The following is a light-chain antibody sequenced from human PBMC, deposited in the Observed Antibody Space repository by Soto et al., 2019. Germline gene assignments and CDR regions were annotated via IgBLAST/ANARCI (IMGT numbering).Light chain of an antibody. CDR3: QQYDNFLFT. V-gene: IGKV1-33*01. Sequence: DIQMTQSPSSLSASVGDRITITCQASQDINNYLNWYQQKPGKAPKLLIYDASNLETGVPSRFSGSGSGTDFTFTISSLQPEDIATYYCQQYDNFLFTFGPGTKVDIK. CDR1: QDINNY. J-gene: IGKJ3*01. CDR2: DAS.